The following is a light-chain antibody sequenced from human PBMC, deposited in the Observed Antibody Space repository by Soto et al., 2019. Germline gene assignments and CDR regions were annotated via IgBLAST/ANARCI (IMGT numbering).Light chain of an antibody. CDR2: YDS. CDR1: NIGSKS. CDR3: QVWDSSSDHAV. V-gene: IGLV3-21*04. J-gene: IGLJ2*01. Sequence: SYELTQPPSVSVAPGKPASITCGENNIGSKSVHWYQQKPGQAPVLVIYYDSDRPSGIPERFSGSNSGNTATLTISRVEAADEADYYCQVWDSSSDHAVFGGGTKLTVL.